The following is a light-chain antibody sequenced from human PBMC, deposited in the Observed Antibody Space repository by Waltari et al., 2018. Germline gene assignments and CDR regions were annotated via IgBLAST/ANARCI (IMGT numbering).Light chain of an antibody. CDR1: TLRRTD. CDR3: NSRDSSGSHYV. J-gene: IGLJ1*01. Sequence: SSDLTQDPAVSVALGQTVRITCQGDTLRRTDASWYQQKSGQAPILVIYGRNNRPSGIPDRFSGSSSGNSASLTITGAQAEDEADYYCNSRDSSGSHYVFGAGTKVTVL. CDR2: GRN. V-gene: IGLV3-19*01.